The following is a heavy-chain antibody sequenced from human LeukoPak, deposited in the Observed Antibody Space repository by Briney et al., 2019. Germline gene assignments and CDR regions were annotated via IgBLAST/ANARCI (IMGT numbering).Heavy chain of an antibody. CDR1: GFTFSSYH. Sequence: GGSLRLSCAASGFTFSSYHMNWVRQAPGKGREGGSYISSSGSPTHYADSVKGRFTISRANAKNSLYLQMTSLRDEDTAVYYCARDGFDYWGQGTLVTVSS. CDR2: ISSSGSPT. CDR3: ARDGFDY. V-gene: IGHV3-48*02. J-gene: IGHJ4*02.